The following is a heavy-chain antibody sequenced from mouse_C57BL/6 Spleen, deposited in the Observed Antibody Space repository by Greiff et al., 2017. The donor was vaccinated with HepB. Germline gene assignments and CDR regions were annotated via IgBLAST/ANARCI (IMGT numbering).Heavy chain of an antibody. Sequence: VKLMESGGDLVKPGGSLKLSCAASGFTFSSYGMSWVRQTPDKRLEWVATISSGGSYTYYPDSVKGRFTISRDNAKNTLYLQMSSLKSEDTAMYYCAREGYWGQGTTLTVSS. CDR1: GFTFSSYG. J-gene: IGHJ2*01. CDR3: AREGY. V-gene: IGHV5-6*02. CDR2: ISSGGSYT.